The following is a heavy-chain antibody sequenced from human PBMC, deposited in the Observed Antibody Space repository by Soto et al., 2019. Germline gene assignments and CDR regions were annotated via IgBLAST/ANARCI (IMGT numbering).Heavy chain of an antibody. J-gene: IGHJ4*02. CDR3: ARLVYDTRLNYMYFDF. D-gene: IGHD3-10*01. CDR2: IFHDGTA. V-gene: IGHV4-4*01. CDR1: GVSISRGNW. Sequence: GTLSLTCAFSGVSISRGNWLTWVLQCPQRGLEYIGEIFHDGTANYYPSFERRVAISVDTSKNQFSLKLTSVTAADTAIYFCARLVYDTRLNYMYFDFWGQGTLVTVSS.